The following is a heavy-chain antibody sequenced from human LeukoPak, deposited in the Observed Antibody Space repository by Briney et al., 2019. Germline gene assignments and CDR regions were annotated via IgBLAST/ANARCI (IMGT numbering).Heavy chain of an antibody. D-gene: IGHD3-9*01. CDR3: ARGYDILTGPVDY. CDR2: VSGDGSST. CDR1: GFTFSRYW. J-gene: IGHJ4*02. V-gene: IGHV3-74*01. Sequence: PGGFLRLSCAASGFTFSRYWMHWVRQGPGKGLVWVSRVSGDGSSTTYADSVKGRFTISRDNAKNSLYLQMNSLRAEDTAVYYCARGYDILTGPVDYWGQGTLVTVSS.